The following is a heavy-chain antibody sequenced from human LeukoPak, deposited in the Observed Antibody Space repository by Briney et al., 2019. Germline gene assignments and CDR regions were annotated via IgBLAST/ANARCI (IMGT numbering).Heavy chain of an antibody. CDR2: MNPNSGNT. J-gene: IGHJ6*03. Sequence: ASVKVSCKASGYTFTSYDINWVRQATGQGLEWMGWMNPNSGNTGYAQKFQGRVTITRNTSISTAYMELSSLRSEDTALYYCARGRQVPGDYYYYYYYMDVWGKGTTVTVSS. CDR3: ARGRQVPGDYYYYYYYMDV. CDR1: GYTFTSYD. D-gene: IGHD3-16*01. V-gene: IGHV1-8*01.